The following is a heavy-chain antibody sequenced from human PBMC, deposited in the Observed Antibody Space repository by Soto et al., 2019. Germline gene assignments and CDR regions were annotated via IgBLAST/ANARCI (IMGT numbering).Heavy chain of an antibody. CDR3: ARGGDSWSGYLF. J-gene: IGHJ4*02. Sequence: PSETLCLSCALYCGSFDGYYWSWIRQSPGKGLEWIGEIHHSGSTKYNPSLKSRVSLSVDTSTQQFSLKMTSMTAADRGVYYCARGGDSWSGYLFGGQGTPVTVSS. CDR1: CGSFDGYY. V-gene: IGHV4-34*01. D-gene: IGHD3-3*01. CDR2: IHHSGST.